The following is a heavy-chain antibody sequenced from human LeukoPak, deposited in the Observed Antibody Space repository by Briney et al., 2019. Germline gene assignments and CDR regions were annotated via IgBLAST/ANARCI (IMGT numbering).Heavy chain of an antibody. V-gene: IGHV4-39*02. Sequence: PSETLSLTCTVSGGSISRSTSYWGWIRQPPGKGLEWIGSIYYSGTTYYNPSLKSRLAISVDTSKNHFSLELSSVTAADTTVYYCASRRMSLALAYWGQGTLVTVSS. D-gene: IGHD5-12*01. J-gene: IGHJ4*02. CDR2: IYYSGTT. CDR1: GGSISRSTSY. CDR3: ASRRMSLALAY.